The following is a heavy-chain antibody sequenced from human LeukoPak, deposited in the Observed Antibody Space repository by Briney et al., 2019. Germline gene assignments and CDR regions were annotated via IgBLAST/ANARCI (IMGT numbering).Heavy chain of an antibody. J-gene: IGHJ3*02. Sequence: GSLRLFCVASGFTFNSYSMNWVRQAPGKGLEWVSSISSSSSYIYYADSMKGRFTISRDNAKNSLYLQMNSLRAEDTAVYYCARVPRYCSSTSCYGHDGFDIWGQGTMVTVSS. V-gene: IGHV3-21*01. CDR3: ARVPRYCSSTSCYGHDGFDI. CDR2: ISSSSSYI. D-gene: IGHD2-2*01. CDR1: GFTFNSYS.